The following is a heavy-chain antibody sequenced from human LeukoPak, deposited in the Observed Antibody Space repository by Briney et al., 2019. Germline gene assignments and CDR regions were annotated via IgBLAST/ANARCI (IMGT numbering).Heavy chain of an antibody. Sequence: PSQTLSLTCTVSGGSISSGSYYWSWIRQPAGKGLEWIGRIYTSGSTTYNSSLKSRVTISLDTSKNHFSLRLNSVTAADTAFYYCASDRIWFGESTNEYWGQGTLVTVSS. J-gene: IGHJ4*02. V-gene: IGHV4-61*02. CDR1: GGSISSGSYY. CDR2: IYTSGST. D-gene: IGHD3-10*01. CDR3: ASDRIWFGESTNEY.